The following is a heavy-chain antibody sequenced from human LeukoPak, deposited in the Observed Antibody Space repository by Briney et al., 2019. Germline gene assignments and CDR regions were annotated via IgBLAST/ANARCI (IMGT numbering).Heavy chain of an antibody. Sequence: SETLSLTCTVSGGSISSYYWSWIRQPPGKGLGWIGYMYYTGRTNYNPSLKSRVTISVDTSKNQFTLKLSSVTAADTAVYYCARNYYDSRGYEYYFDYWGQGTLVTVSS. V-gene: IGHV4-59*08. CDR2: MYYTGRT. J-gene: IGHJ4*02. CDR3: ARNYYDSRGYEYYFDY. D-gene: IGHD3-22*01. CDR1: GGSISSYY.